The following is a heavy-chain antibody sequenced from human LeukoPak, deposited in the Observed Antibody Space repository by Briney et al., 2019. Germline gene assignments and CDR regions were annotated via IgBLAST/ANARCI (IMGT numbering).Heavy chain of an antibody. D-gene: IGHD1-26*01. V-gene: IGHV3-21*01. Sequence: GGSLRLSCAASGFTFSSYSMNWVRQAPGKGLEWVSSISSSSYIYYADSVKGRFTISRDNAKNSLYLQMNSLRAEDTAVYYCASWAYIHVGHTYYMDVWGKGTTVAISS. CDR3: ASWAYIHVGHTYYMDV. J-gene: IGHJ6*03. CDR2: ISSSSYI. CDR1: GFTFSSYS.